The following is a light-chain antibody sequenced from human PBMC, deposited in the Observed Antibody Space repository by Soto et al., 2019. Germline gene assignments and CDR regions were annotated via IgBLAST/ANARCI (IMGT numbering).Light chain of an antibody. J-gene: IGKJ4*01. V-gene: IGKV3-11*01. Sequence: PGESATLSCRASQNVGLNFAWYQQKSGQPPRLLIHTASSRATGIPAGFSASGSRTDFTLTISSLEPEDIAVYYGQERGRWPRATCGGENNVDMK. CDR2: TAS. CDR3: QERGRWPRAT. CDR1: QNVGLN.